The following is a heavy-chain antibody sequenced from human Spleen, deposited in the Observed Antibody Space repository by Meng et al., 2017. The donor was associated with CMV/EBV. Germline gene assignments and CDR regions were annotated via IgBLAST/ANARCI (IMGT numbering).Heavy chain of an antibody. CDR1: GFTFSSYW. CDR2: INSDGSST. V-gene: IGHV3-74*01. CDR3: ARNRKGGGRFDP. D-gene: IGHD1-1*01. J-gene: IGHJ5*02. Sequence: SWAASGFTFSSYWMHWVRQAPGKGLVWVSRINSDGSSTSYADSVKGRFTISRDNAKNTLYLQMNSLRAEDTAVYYCARNRKGGGRFDPWGQGTLVTVSS.